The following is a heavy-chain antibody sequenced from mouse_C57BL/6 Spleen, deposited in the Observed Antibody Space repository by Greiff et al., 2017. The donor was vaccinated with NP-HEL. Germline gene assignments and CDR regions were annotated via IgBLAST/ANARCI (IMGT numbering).Heavy chain of an antibody. CDR3: ARARGLLYYCDY. V-gene: IGHV1-66*01. Sequence: QVQLQQSGPELVKPGASVKISCKASGYSFTSYYIHWVKQRPGQGLEWIGWIYPGSGNTKYNEKFKGKATLTADTSSSTAYMQLSSLTSEDSAVYYCARARGLLYYCDYWGQGTTLTVSS. J-gene: IGHJ2*01. CDR1: GYSFTSYY. D-gene: IGHD2-13*01. CDR2: IYPGSGNT.